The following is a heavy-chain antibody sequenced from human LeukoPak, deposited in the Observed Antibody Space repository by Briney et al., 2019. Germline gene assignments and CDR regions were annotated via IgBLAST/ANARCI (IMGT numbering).Heavy chain of an antibody. J-gene: IGHJ4*02. CDR1: GYTFTSYY. CDR3: ARDQVARYDFWSGYPDY. CDR2: INPSGGST. D-gene: IGHD3-3*01. Sequence: AASVKVSCKASGYTFTSYYMHWVRQAPGQGLEWMGIINPSGGSTSYAQKFQGRVTITADKSTSTAYMELSSLRSEDTAVYYCARDQVARYDFWSGYPDYWGQGTLVTVSS. V-gene: IGHV1-46*01.